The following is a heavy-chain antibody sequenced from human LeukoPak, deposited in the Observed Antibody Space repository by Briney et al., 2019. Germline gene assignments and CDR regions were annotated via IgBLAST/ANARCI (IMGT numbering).Heavy chain of an antibody. CDR2: IYYSGST. D-gene: IGHD1-26*01. V-gene: IGHV4-31*03. CDR3: ARDRGKVV. Sequence: PSETLSLTCTVSGGSISSSSYYWGWIRQPPGKGLEWIGYIYYSGSTYYNPSLKSRVTISVDTSKNQFSLKLSSVTAADTAVYYCARDRGKVVWGQGTTVTVSS. J-gene: IGHJ6*02. CDR1: GGSISSSSYY.